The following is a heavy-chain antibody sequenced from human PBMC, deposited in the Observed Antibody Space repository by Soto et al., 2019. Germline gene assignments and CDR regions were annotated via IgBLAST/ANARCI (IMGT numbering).Heavy chain of an antibody. Sequence: GGSLRLSCAASGFSFNNYGMHWARPAPGQGLEGVAVILFDGSEYWYADSVKGRFTISRDNSKNTLYLHMNSLTDEDTAVYYCVKDMGYCSGGSCYWGAYFYYYMDVWGKGT. CDR1: GFSFNNYG. D-gene: IGHD2-15*01. V-gene: IGHV3-30*18. J-gene: IGHJ6*03. CDR3: VKDMGYCSGGSCYWGAYFYYYMDV. CDR2: ILFDGSEY.